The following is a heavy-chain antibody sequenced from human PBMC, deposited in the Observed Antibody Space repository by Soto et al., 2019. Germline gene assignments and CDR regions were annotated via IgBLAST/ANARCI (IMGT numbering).Heavy chain of an antibody. CDR2: ISSSGSTI. D-gene: IGHD2-8*01. CDR1: GFTFSPYE. CDR3: VREAPCSNGVCQFDY. J-gene: IGHJ4*02. Sequence: PGGSLRLSCAASGFTFSPYEMSWVRQAPGKGLEWISYISSSGSTIHYADSVKGRFSISRDNAKKSLFLQMNSLRAEDTAVYYCVREAPCSNGVCQFDYWGRGTLVTVS. V-gene: IGHV3-48*03.